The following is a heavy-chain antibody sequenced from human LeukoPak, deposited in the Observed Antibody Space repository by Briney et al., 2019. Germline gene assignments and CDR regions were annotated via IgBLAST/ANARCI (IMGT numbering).Heavy chain of an antibody. V-gene: IGHV3-53*01. CDR2: IYSGGSI. D-gene: IGHD3-22*01. Sequence: GGSLRLSCAASGFTVSSNYMSWVRQAPGKGLEWVSVIYSGGSIYYADSVKGRFTISRDNSKNTLYLQMNSLRAEDTAVYYCAIHPSDSSGYFSYWGQGALVTVSS. J-gene: IGHJ4*02. CDR3: AIHPSDSSGYFSY. CDR1: GFTVSSNY.